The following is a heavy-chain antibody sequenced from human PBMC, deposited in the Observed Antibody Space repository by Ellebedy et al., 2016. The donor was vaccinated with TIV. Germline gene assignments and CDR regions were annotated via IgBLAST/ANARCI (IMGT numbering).Heavy chain of an antibody. CDR1: GFTFTNFW. V-gene: IGHV3-74*01. CDR2: VNRDGSTT. J-gene: IGHJ4*02. Sequence: GESLKISXAASGFTFTNFWMHWVRQAPGKGLVWVSRVNRDGSTTTYADSVKGRFTISRDNAKNMLFLEMSSLRAEDTAVYYCARDEGGLPDYWGQGTLVTVSS. D-gene: IGHD2-21*02. CDR3: ARDEGGLPDY.